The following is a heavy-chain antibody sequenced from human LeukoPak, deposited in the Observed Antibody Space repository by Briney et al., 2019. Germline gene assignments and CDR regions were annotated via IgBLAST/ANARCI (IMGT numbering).Heavy chain of an antibody. CDR3: ARVSGYYYDSSGYSPLDY. V-gene: IGHV1-18*01. Sequence: GASVKVSCKASGYTFTSYGISWVRQAPGQGLEWMGWISAYNGNTNYAHKLQGKVTMTTDTSTSTAYMELRSLRSDDTAVYYCARVSGYYYDSSGYSPLDYWGQGTLVTVSS. D-gene: IGHD3-22*01. J-gene: IGHJ4*02. CDR1: GYTFTSYG. CDR2: ISAYNGNT.